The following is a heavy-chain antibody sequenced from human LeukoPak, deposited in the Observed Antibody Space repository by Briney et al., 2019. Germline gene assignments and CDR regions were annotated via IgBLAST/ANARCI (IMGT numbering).Heavy chain of an antibody. CDR1: GFTFSRYA. Sequence: PAGGSLRLSCATSGFTFSRYAMHWVRQAPGKGLEWVALISCDANIGSNKYYADSVKGRFTISRDNSKNTLYLQMNSLRAEDTAVYYCARDGGYDFWSGYYQDYWGQGTLVTVSS. CDR3: ARDGGYDFWSGYYQDY. V-gene: IGHV3-30-3*01. J-gene: IGHJ4*02. D-gene: IGHD3-3*01. CDR2: ISCDANIGSNK.